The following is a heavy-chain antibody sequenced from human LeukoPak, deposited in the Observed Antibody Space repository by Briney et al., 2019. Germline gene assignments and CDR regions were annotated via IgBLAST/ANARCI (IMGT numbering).Heavy chain of an antibody. D-gene: IGHD2-2*01. CDR2: ISGSGGST. Sequence: GGSLRLSCAASGFTFSSYAMSWVRQAPGKGLEWVSAISGSGGSTYYADSVKGRFTISRDNSKNTLYLQMNSLRAEDTAVYYCARAIVVVPAATFFSYYYYYGMDVGGQGTTVTVSS. CDR3: ARAIVVVPAATFFSYYYYYGMDV. J-gene: IGHJ6*02. V-gene: IGHV3-23*01. CDR1: GFTFSSYA.